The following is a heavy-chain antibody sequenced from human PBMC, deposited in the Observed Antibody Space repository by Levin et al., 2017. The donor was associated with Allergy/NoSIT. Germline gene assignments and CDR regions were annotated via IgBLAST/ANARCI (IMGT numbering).Heavy chain of an antibody. CDR1: GYTFNDYY. V-gene: IGHV1-2*02. CDR2: INPNKLET. Sequence: GESLKISCKASGYTFNDYYMHWVRQAPGQRPEWMAWINPNKLETRYAEKFQGRVTVTRDMSIGVAYMDLSSLRSDDTAVYFCARGHRWERDRYYYYGLDVWGQGTAVTVSS. D-gene: IGHD1-26*01. CDR3: ARGHRWERDRYYYYGLDV. J-gene: IGHJ6*02.